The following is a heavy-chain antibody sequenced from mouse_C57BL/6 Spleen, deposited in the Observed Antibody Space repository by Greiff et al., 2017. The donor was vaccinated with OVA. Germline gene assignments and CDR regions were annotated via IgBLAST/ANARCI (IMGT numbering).Heavy chain of an antibody. CDR3: ARHGNYGGDY. CDR2: ISSGSSTI. D-gene: IGHD2-1*01. CDR1: GFTFSDYG. J-gene: IGHJ4*01. Sequence: EVQGVESGGGLVKPGGSLKLSCAASGFTFSDYGMHWVRQAPEKGLEWVAYISSGSSTIYYADTVKGRFTISRDNAKNTLFLQMTSLRSEDTAMYYCARHGNYGGDYWGQGTSVTVSS. V-gene: IGHV5-17*01.